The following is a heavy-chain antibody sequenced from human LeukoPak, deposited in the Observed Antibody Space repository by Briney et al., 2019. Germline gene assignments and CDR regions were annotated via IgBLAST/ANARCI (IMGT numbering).Heavy chain of an antibody. CDR2: IYYSGST. J-gene: IGHJ6*03. Sequence: PSETLSLTCAVYGGSFSGYYWSWIRQPPGKGLEWIGYIYYSGSTNYNPSLKSRVTISVDTSKNQFSLKLSSVTAADTAVYYCARTRLELYSSSWYARDQYESSYYYYYMDVWGKGTTVTVSS. CDR1: GGSFSGYY. D-gene: IGHD6-13*01. CDR3: ARTRLELYSSSWYARDQYESSYYYYYMDV. V-gene: IGHV4-59*01.